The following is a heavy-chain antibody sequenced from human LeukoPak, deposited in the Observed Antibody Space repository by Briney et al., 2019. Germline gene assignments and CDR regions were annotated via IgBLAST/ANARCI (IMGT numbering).Heavy chain of an antibody. CDR3: ARGGGGSWYQSFGYYFDD. CDR2: IYSSGST. CDR1: GGSISSYY. J-gene: IGHJ4*02. V-gene: IGHV4-4*07. D-gene: IGHD6-13*01. Sequence: SETLSLTCTVSGGSISSYYWNWIRQPAGKGLEWIGRIYSSGSTSYNPSLRSRVTMSVDTTMKYISLRLTSVTAADTAVYYCARGGGGSWYQSFGYYFDDWGQGTLVTVSS.